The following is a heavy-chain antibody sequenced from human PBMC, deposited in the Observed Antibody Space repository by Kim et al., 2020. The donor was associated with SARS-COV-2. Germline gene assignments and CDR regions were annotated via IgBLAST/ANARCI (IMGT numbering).Heavy chain of an antibody. V-gene: IGHV3-21*01. J-gene: IGHJ4*02. CDR2: ISSSSYI. D-gene: IGHD1-26*01. Sequence: GGSLRLSCAASGFTFSSYSMNWVRQAPGKGLEWVSSISSSSYIYYADSVKGRFTISRDNAKNSLYLQMNSLRAEDTAVYYCAREGSGSYPVDYWGQGTLVTVSS. CDR1: GFTFSSYS. CDR3: AREGSGSYPVDY.